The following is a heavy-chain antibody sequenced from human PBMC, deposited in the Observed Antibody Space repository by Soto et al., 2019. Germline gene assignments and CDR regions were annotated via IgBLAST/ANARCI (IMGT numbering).Heavy chain of an antibody. Sequence: GPLRLSCAASGFTFSGSAMHWVRQASGKGLEWVGRIRSKANSYATAYAASVKGRFTISRDDSKNTAYLQMNSLKTEDTAVYYCTRHVTYYDFWSGYANSGMDVWGQGTTVTVSS. CDR3: TRHVTYYDFWSGYANSGMDV. J-gene: IGHJ6*02. CDR1: GFTFSGSA. CDR2: IRSKANSYAT. D-gene: IGHD3-3*01. V-gene: IGHV3-73*01.